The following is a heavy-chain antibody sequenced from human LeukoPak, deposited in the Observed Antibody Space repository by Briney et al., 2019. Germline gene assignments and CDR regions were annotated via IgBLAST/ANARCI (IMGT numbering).Heavy chain of an antibody. V-gene: IGHV4-39*07. CDR1: GGSISSSGYY. CDR3: ARGRWEVRFDN. D-gene: IGHD1-26*01. Sequence: SETLSLTCTVSGGSISSSGYYWSWIRQPPGKGLEWIGEINHSGSTNYNPSLKSRVTISVDTSKNQFSLKLSSVTAADTAVYYCARGRWEVRFDNWGQGTLVTVSS. CDR2: INHSGST. J-gene: IGHJ4*02.